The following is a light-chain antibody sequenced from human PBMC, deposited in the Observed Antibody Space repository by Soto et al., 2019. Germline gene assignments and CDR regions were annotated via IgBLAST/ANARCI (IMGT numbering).Light chain of an antibody. CDR3: QQYGSSSWT. Sequence: EIVLTQSPATLSLSPGERATLSCRASQNISIYLAWYQQKPGQAPRLLIYDASNRATGIPARFSGSGSGTDFTLTISNLEPEDFAVYYCQQYGSSSWTFGQGTKVDIK. CDR1: QNISIY. V-gene: IGKV3-11*01. CDR2: DAS. J-gene: IGKJ1*01.